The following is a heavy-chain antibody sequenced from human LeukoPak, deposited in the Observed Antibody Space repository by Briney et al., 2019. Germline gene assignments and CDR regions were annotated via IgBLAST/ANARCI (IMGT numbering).Heavy chain of an antibody. Sequence: PPETLSLTCTVSGGSISSYYWSWIRQPAGKGLEWIGRIYTSGSTNYNPSLKSRVTMSVDTPKNQFSLKLSSVTAADTAVYYCASISLWGNWFDPWGQGTLVTVSS. CDR2: IYTSGST. D-gene: IGHD7-27*01. CDR3: ASISLWGNWFDP. CDR1: GGSISSYY. V-gene: IGHV4-4*07. J-gene: IGHJ5*02.